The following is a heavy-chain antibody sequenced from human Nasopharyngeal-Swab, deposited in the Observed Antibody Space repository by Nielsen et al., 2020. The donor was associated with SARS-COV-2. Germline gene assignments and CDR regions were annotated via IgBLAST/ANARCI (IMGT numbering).Heavy chain of an antibody. Sequence: LRLSCTVSGGSISSGGYYWSWIRQHPGKGLEWIGYIYYSGSTYYNPSLKSRVTISVDTSKNQFSLRLSSVTAADTAVYYCARDYGGSHSLYYHYGMDVWGQGTTVTVSS. D-gene: IGHD4-23*01. J-gene: IGHJ6*02. CDR2: IYYSGST. CDR3: ARDYGGSHSLYYHYGMDV. CDR1: GGSISSGGYY. V-gene: IGHV4-31*03.